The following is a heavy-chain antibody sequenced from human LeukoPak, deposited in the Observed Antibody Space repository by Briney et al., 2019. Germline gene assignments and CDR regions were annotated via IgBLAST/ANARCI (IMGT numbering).Heavy chain of an antibody. J-gene: IGHJ4*02. CDR1: GFTFGDYA. Sequence: GGSLRLSCTASGFTFGDYAMSWVRQAPGKGLEWVGFIRSKAYGGTTEYAASVKGRFTISRDDSKSIAYLQMNSLKTEDTAVYYCTRLDYYDSSGTDYWGQGTLVTVSS. V-gene: IGHV3-49*04. CDR2: IRSKAYGGTT. D-gene: IGHD3-22*01. CDR3: TRLDYYDSSGTDY.